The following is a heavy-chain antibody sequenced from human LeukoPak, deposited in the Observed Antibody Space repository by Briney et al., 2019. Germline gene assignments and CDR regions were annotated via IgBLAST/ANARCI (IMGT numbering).Heavy chain of an antibody. D-gene: IGHD3-22*01. J-gene: IGHJ3*02. CDR2: IYSGGST. CDR3: ASSSGYLSGGTFDI. V-gene: IGHV3-53*04. CDR1: GFTVSSNY. Sequence: GGTLRLFCAASGFTVSSNYMSWVRQAPGKGLEWVSVIYSGGSTFYADSVKGRFTISRHNSKNTLYLQMNSLRAEGTAVYYCASSSGYLSGGTFDIWGQGTMVTVSS.